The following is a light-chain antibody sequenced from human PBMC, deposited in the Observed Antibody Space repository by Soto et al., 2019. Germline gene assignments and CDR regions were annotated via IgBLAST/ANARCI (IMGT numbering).Light chain of an antibody. Sequence: EIVLTQSPGTLSLSPGERATLSCRASQSISSSFLAWYQQRPGQAPRLLIHGVSSKAAGVPARFSGSGSGADFTLAINRLVPEDFSLYYCQQYCASPFTFGQGTQVEVK. CDR2: GVS. CDR1: QSISSSF. CDR3: QQYCASPFT. V-gene: IGKV3-20*01. J-gene: IGKJ3*01.